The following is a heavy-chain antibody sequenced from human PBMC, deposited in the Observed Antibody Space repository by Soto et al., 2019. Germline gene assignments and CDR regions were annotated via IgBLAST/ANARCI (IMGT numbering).Heavy chain of an antibody. Sequence: SGTLSLTCHVSGSSISGNYWSWIRQPPGKGLEWIGYIYYSGATNYNPSLKSRVTISEDTSKSQFSLKVNSMTAADTAVYYCARYRREAVAGYTLDNWGQGILVTVSS. D-gene: IGHD6-13*01. J-gene: IGHJ4*02. V-gene: IGHV4-59*01. CDR1: GSSISGNY. CDR2: IYYSGAT. CDR3: ARYRREAVAGYTLDN.